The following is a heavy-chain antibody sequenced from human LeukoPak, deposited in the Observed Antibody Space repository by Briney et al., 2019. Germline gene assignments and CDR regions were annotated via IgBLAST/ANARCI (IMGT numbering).Heavy chain of an antibody. CDR2: IKSKTDGGTT. V-gene: IGHV3-15*01. Sequence: PGGSLRLSCAASGFTFSNAWMSWVRQAPGKGLEWVGRIKSKTDGGTTDYAAPVKGRFTISRDDSKNTLYLQMNSLKTEDTAVYYCTTDQYPSCTNGVCPSVDYWGQGTLVTVSS. D-gene: IGHD2-8*01. CDR1: GFTFSNAW. CDR3: TTDQYPSCTNGVCPSVDY. J-gene: IGHJ4*02.